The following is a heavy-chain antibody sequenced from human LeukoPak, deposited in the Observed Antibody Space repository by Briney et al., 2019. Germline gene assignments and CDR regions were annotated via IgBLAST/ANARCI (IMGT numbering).Heavy chain of an antibody. J-gene: IGHJ4*02. CDR1: GFTFRSFW. V-gene: IGHV3-7*01. CDR3: AKYLSRAFDS. Sequence: QTGGSLRLSCAASGFTFRSFWMSWVRQAPGKGLEWLGHINQEASRTDHADSVKGRFTISRDNARNLLYLHMSSLRAEDTAVYYCAKYLSRAFDSWGQGTLVTVSS. D-gene: IGHD2/OR15-2a*01. CDR2: INQEASRT.